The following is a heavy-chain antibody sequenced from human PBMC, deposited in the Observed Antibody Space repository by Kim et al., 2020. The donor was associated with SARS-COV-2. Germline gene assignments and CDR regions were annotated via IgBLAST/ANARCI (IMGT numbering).Heavy chain of an antibody. D-gene: IGHD1-26*01. V-gene: IGHV3-30*02. Sequence: ADSVKGRFTISRDNSKNTLYLQMNSLRAEDTAVYYCAKAGGSGSYGLDYWGQGTLVTVSS. J-gene: IGHJ4*02. CDR3: AKAGGSGSYGLDY.